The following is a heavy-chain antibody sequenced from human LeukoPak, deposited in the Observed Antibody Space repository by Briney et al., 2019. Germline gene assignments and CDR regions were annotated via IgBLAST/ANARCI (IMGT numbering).Heavy chain of an antibody. CDR1: GFTFSSYA. D-gene: IGHD3-22*01. Sequence: GGSLRLSCAASGFTFSSYAMHWVRQAPGKGLEYVSAISSNGGSTYYANSVKGRFTISRDNSKNTLYLQMGSLRAEDMTVYYCASMYYYDSSDAFDIWGQGTMVTVSS. V-gene: IGHV3-64*01. J-gene: IGHJ3*02. CDR2: ISSNGGST. CDR3: ASMYYYDSSDAFDI.